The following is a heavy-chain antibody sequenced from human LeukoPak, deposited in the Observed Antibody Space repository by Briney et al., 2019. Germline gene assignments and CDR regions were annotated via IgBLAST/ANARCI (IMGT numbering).Heavy chain of an antibody. Sequence: SETLSLTCTVSGGSISSSSYYWGWIRQPPGKGLEWIGSIYYSGSTYYNPSLKSRVTISVDTSKNQFSLKLSSVTAADTAVYYCASGEVLRFLEWLSPGYFDYWGQGTLVTVSS. J-gene: IGHJ4*02. V-gene: IGHV4-39*01. CDR3: ASGEVLRFLEWLSPGYFDY. D-gene: IGHD3-3*01. CDR1: GGSISSSSYY. CDR2: IYYSGST.